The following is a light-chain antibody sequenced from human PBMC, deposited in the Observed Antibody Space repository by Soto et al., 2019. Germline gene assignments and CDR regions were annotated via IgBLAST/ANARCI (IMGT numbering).Light chain of an antibody. CDR3: MSYTSSSTLFV. V-gene: IGLV2-14*03. CDR1: SSDVGGYNY. Sequence: QAALTQPASLAGSSGPPITTPSPGSSSDVGGYNYVSWYQQLAGKAPKLMIDEVSNRPSGVSNRFSGSKSGNTASLTISGLRAEDEADYYCMSYTSSSTLFVFGTGTKVTVL. CDR2: EVS. J-gene: IGLJ1*01.